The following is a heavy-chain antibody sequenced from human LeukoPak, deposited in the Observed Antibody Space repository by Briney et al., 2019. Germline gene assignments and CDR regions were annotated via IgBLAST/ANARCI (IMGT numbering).Heavy chain of an antibody. J-gene: IGHJ4*02. CDR3: AKGTLWFGELSNYFDY. Sequence: GGSLRLSCAASGFTFSSYAMSWVRQAPGKGLEWVSAISGSGGSTYYADSVKGRFTISRDNSKNTLYLQMNSLRAEDTAVYYCAKGTLWFGELSNYFDYWGQGTLVTVPS. CDR1: GFTFSSYA. D-gene: IGHD3-10*01. V-gene: IGHV3-23*01. CDR2: ISGSGGST.